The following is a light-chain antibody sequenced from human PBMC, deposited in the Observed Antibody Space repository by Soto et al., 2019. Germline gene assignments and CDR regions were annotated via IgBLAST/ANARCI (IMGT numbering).Light chain of an antibody. Sequence: EIVITQSPATLSVSTGERATLSCRASQSVSSNLAWYQQKPGQAPRLLIYGASTRATGIPARFIGSGSGTEFALTISSLQSEDFAVYYCQQYNTWASFGGGTKVEIK. CDR1: QSVSSN. J-gene: IGKJ4*01. CDR2: GAS. CDR3: QQYNTWAS. V-gene: IGKV3-15*01.